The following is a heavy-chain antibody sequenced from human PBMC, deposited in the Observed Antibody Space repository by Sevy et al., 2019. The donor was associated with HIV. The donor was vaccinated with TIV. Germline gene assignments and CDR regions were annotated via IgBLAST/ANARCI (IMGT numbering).Heavy chain of an antibody. J-gene: IGHJ6*02. CDR1: GFKFNDFA. CDR2: ISWNSGNI. Sequence: GGSLRLSCAASGFKFNDFAMHWVRQAPGKGLEWVSGISWNSGNIDYEDSVKGRFTISRDNAKNSLYLQMNSLRTEDTALYYWEKDMGWGGGQGCYYSGREVGGQGTTVTVSS. D-gene: IGHD3-10*01. CDR3: EKDMGWGGGQGCYYSGREV. V-gene: IGHV3-9*01.